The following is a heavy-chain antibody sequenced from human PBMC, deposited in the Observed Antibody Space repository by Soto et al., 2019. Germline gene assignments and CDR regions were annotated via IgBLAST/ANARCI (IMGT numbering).Heavy chain of an antibody. CDR3: ARDDITMIVGVSSGPGDYYGMDV. V-gene: IGHV1-69*13. Sequence: SVKVSCKASGGTFSSYAISWVRQAPGQGLEWMGGIIPIFGTANYAQKFQGRVTITADESTSTAYMELSSLRSEDTAVYYCARDDITMIVGVSSGPGDYYGMDVWGQGTTVTVSS. CDR2: IIPIFGTA. J-gene: IGHJ6*02. CDR1: GGTFSSYA. D-gene: IGHD3-22*01.